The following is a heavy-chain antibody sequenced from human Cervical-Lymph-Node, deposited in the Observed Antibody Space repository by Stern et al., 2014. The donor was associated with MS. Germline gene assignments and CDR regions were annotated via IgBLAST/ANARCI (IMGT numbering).Heavy chain of an antibody. CDR1: GFSLSTHGVG. Sequence: QITLKESGPTLVKPTQTLTLTCTCSGFSLSTHGVGVGWIRQPPGKAPEWLALVFWDDDKRYSPYLKTRLSITKDTSKTQVVLTMTNMDPVDTATYYCAHKKYYGSGISYDFWGQGTLVTVSS. J-gene: IGHJ4*02. D-gene: IGHD3-10*01. CDR2: VFWDDDK. CDR3: AHKKYYGSGISYDF. V-gene: IGHV2-5*02.